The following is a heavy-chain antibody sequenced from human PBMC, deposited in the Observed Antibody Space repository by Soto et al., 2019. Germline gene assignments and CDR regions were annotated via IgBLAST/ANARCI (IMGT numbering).Heavy chain of an antibody. CDR2: IYWDDDK. CDR3: AHSRPPRLLDY. J-gene: IGHJ4*02. D-gene: IGHD6-6*01. Sequence: QITLKESGPPLVKPTQTLTLTCTFSGFSLSTSGVGVGWIRQPPGKALEWLALIYWDDDKRYSPSLNSRLTLTKDTSKHQVVLTMTNMDPVDTATYYCAHSRPPRLLDYWGQGTLVTVSS. V-gene: IGHV2-5*02. CDR1: GFSLSTSGVG.